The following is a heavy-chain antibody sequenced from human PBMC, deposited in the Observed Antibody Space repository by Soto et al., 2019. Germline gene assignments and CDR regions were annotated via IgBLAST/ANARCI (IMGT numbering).Heavy chain of an antibody. CDR1: GGTFSSYT. J-gene: IGHJ4*02. CDR3: AGYCSGGSCYYYFDY. CDR2: IIPILGIA. D-gene: IGHD2-15*01. V-gene: IGHV1-69*02. Sequence: QVQLVQSGAEVKKPGSSVKVSCKASGGTFSSYTISWVRQAPGQGLEWMGRIIPILGIANYDQKLQGRVTITADKSTSTAYMELSSLRSEDTAVYYCAGYCSGGSCYYYFDYWGQGTLVTVSS.